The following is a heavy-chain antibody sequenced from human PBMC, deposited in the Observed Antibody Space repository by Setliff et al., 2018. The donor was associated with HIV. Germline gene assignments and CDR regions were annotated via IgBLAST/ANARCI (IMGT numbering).Heavy chain of an antibody. CDR1: GYSISSGYY. Sequence: PSETLSLTCTVPGYSISSGYYWAWIRQPPGKGLEWIGYIYHAGNTYYNPSLKSRVTVSVGTSKSQISLRLNSLTAADTAVYYCARGTTLNVVPDAFDIWGQGTMVTVSS. V-gene: IGHV4-38-2*02. D-gene: IGHD4-17*01. CDR3: ARGTTLNVVPDAFDI. CDR2: IYHAGNT. J-gene: IGHJ3*02.